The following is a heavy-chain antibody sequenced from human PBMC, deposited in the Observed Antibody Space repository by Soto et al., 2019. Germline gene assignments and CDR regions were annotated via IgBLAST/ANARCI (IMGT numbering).Heavy chain of an antibody. Sequence: QVQLVESGGGVVQPGRSLRLSCAASGFTFSSYGMHWVRQAPGKGLEWVAVISYDGSNKYYADSVKGRFTISRDNSKNTLYLQMNSLRAEDTAVYYCAKDRQSYDILNGYDYWGQGTLVTVSS. CDR1: GFTFSSYG. D-gene: IGHD3-9*01. J-gene: IGHJ4*02. CDR3: AKDRQSYDILNGYDY. CDR2: ISYDGSNK. V-gene: IGHV3-30*18.